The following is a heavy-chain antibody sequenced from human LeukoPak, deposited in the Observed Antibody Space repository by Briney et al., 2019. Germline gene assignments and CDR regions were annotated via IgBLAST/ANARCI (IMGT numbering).Heavy chain of an antibody. CDR2: IYYSGST. D-gene: IGHD4-17*01. V-gene: IGHV4-39*07. J-gene: IGHJ5*02. CDR3: AREWPYDYGDYLEGLGWFDP. CDR1: GGSISSSSYY. Sequence: PSETLSLTCTVSGGSISSSSYYWGWIRQPPGKGLEWIGSIYYSGSTYYNPSLKSRVTISVDTSKNQFSLKLSSVTAAGTAVYYCAREWPYDYGDYLEGLGWFDPWGQGTLVTVSS.